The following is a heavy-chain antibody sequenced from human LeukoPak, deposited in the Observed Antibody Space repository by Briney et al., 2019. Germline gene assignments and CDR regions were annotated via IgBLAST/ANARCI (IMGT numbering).Heavy chain of an antibody. D-gene: IGHD5-12*01. J-gene: IGHJ3*02. CDR1: GGSFSGYY. V-gene: IGHV4-34*01. Sequence: SETLSLTCAVYGGSFSGYYWSWIRQPPGKGLEWIGEINHSGSTNYNPSLKSRVTISVDTSKNQFSLKLSSVTAADTAVYYCARETDINALDIWGQGTMVTVSS. CDR2: INHSGST. CDR3: ARETDINALDI.